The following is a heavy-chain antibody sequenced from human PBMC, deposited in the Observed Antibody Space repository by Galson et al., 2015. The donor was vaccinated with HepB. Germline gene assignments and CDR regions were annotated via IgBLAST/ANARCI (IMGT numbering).Heavy chain of an antibody. J-gene: IGHJ4*02. Sequence: CAISGDSVSTNSAVWNWVRQSPSRGLEWLGRTYYRSKWYNDYAVSVKSRITINPDTSKNQFSLHLNSVTPEDTAVYYCARAGCDGGSCYFNFYFDYWGQGTLVTVSS. CDR2: TYYRSKWYN. V-gene: IGHV6-1*01. CDR3: ARAGCDGGSCYFNFYFDY. CDR1: GDSVSTNSAV. D-gene: IGHD2-15*01.